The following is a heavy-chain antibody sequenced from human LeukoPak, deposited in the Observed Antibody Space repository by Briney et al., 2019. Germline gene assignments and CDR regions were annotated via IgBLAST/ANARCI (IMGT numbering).Heavy chain of an antibody. Sequence: PSETLSLTCTVSGASISGYYWSWIRQPPGKRLEWIGYIISTGTISYNPSLKSRVTISIDTSKNQLSLQLTSVTAADTAVYYCARQTGSGLFILPGGQGTLVTVSS. CDR2: IISTGTI. V-gene: IGHV4-59*01. CDR3: ARQTGSGLFILP. D-gene: IGHD3/OR15-3a*01. J-gene: IGHJ4*02. CDR1: GASISGYY.